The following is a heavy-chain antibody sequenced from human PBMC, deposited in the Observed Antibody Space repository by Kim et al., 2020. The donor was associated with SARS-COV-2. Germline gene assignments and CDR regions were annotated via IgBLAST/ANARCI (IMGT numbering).Heavy chain of an antibody. J-gene: IGHJ4*03. V-gene: IGHV3-15*01. CDR2: IKSKTDGGTT. CDR3: TTVWQSMDDDYGDY. CDR1: GFTFSNAW. D-gene: IGHD4-17*01. Sequence: GGSLRLSCAASGFTFSNAWMSWVRQAPGKGLEWVGSIKSKTDGGTTDYAAPVKGRFTISRDDSKNTLYLQMNSLKTEDTAEYYCTTVWQSMDDDYGDY.